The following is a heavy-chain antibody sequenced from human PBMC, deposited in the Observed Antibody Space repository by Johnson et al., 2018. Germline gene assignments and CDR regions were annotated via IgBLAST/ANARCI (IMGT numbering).Heavy chain of an antibody. D-gene: IGHD4-23*01. J-gene: IGHJ6*03. CDR1: GGSISSGSYY. CDR2: IYTSGST. V-gene: IGHV4-61*02. Sequence: QVQLQESGPGLVKPSQTLSLTCTVSGGSISSGSYYWSWIRQPAGKGLEWIGRIYTSGSTNYNPPLKSRVTISVDTSKNQFSLKLSSVTAADTAVYYCARDNSNYYYYYMDVWGKGTTVTVSS. CDR3: ARDNSNYYYYYMDV.